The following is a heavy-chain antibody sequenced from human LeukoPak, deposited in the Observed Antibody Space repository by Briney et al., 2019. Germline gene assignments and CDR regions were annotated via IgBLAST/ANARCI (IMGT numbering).Heavy chain of an antibody. V-gene: IGHV3-7*01. CDR2: IKQDGSEK. D-gene: IGHD6-6*01. CDR1: GFTFSYYW. J-gene: IGHJ4*02. Sequence: GGSLRLSCAASGFTFSYYWMSWVRQAPGKGLEWVANIKQDGSEKDYVDSVKGRFTISRDNAKNSLYLQMNSLTAEDTAVYYCARGSFAARWDWGQGTLVTVSS. CDR3: ARGSFAARWD.